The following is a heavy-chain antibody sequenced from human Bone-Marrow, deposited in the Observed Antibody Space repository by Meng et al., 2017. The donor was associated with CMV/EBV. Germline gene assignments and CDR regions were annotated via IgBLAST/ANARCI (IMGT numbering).Heavy chain of an antibody. V-gene: IGHV1-2*02. CDR3: AIKGPRDGYGNLFDP. CDR1: GYTFTSYG. CDR2: INPNSGGT. D-gene: IGHD5-24*01. J-gene: IGHJ5*02. Sequence: ASVKVSCKASGYTFTSYGISWVRQAPGQGLEWMGWINPNSGGTNYAQKFQGRVTMTRDTSISTAYMELSRLRSEDTAVYYCAIKGPRDGYGNLFDPWGQGTLVTVSS.